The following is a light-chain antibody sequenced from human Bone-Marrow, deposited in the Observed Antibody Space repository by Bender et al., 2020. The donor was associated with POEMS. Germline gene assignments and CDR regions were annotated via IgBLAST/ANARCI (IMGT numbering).Light chain of an antibody. Sequence: QSALTQPASVSGSPGQSLAISCTGTSSDVGGYNYVSWYQQHPGKAPKLILYDVSERPSGVPDRFSGSKSGSTASLTISGLQPEDEADYYCCPYAGAYTWVFGGGTKVTVL. J-gene: IGLJ3*02. CDR2: DVS. CDR3: CPYAGAYTWV. V-gene: IGLV2-11*01. CDR1: SSDVGGYNY.